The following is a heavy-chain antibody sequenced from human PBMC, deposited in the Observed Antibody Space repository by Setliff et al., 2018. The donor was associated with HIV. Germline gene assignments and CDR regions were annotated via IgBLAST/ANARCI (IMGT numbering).Heavy chain of an antibody. Sequence: GGSLRLSCAASGFTFSTYGMSWVRQTPGKGLEWVSGITASGPNTYYADSVKGRFTISRDNAKNTLYLQMNSLRAEDTAVYYCARQDLGAYAPLRYWGQGTLVTVSS. V-gene: IGHV3-23*01. J-gene: IGHJ4*02. CDR3: ARQDLGAYAPLRY. D-gene: IGHD5-12*01. CDR2: ITASGPNT. CDR1: GFTFSTYG.